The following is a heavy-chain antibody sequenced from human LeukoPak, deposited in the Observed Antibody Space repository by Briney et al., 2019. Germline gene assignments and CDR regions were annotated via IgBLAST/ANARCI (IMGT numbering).Heavy chain of an antibody. D-gene: IGHD3-3*01. Sequence: PGGSLRLSCAASGFTFSSYWMSWVRQAPGKGLEWVANIRQDGSEKYYVDSVKGRFTISRDNAKNSLYLQMNSLRAEDTAVYYCARARPKGYDFWSGYLYGMDVWGQGTTVTVSS. CDR1: GFTFSSYW. CDR2: IRQDGSEK. J-gene: IGHJ6*02. V-gene: IGHV3-7*01. CDR3: ARARPKGYDFWSGYLYGMDV.